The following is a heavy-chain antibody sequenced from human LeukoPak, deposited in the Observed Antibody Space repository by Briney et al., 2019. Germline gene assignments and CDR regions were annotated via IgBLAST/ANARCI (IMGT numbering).Heavy chain of an antibody. Sequence: GGSLRLSCAASGLTFSDYYMSWIRQAPGKGLEWVSYISSSGSSIFYADSVKGRFTISRDNAKNSLYLQMNSLRAEDTAVYYCARRPYSSSWYYFDYWGQGTLVTVSS. V-gene: IGHV3-11*04. CDR3: ARRPYSSSWYYFDY. J-gene: IGHJ4*02. CDR2: ISSSGSSI. D-gene: IGHD6-13*01. CDR1: GLTFSDYY.